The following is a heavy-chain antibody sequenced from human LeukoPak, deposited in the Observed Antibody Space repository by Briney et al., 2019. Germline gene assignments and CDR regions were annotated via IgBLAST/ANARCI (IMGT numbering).Heavy chain of an antibody. J-gene: IGHJ6*02. CDR2: ISGSGGST. V-gene: IGHV3-23*01. CDR3: AKEPSWTVLMANYGMDV. Sequence: GGSLRLSCAASGFTFSSYAMSWVRQAPGKGLEWVSAISGSGGSTYYADSVKGRFTISRDNSKNTLYLQMNSLRAEDTAVYYCAKEPSWTVLMANYGMDVWGQGTTVTVSS. D-gene: IGHD2-8*01. CDR1: GFTFSSYA.